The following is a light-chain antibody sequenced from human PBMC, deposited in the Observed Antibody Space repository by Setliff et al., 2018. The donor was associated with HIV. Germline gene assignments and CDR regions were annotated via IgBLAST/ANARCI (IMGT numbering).Light chain of an antibody. J-gene: IGLJ3*02. V-gene: IGLV2-14*03. Sequence: QSALAQPASVSGSPGQSITISCTGIINDFVSWYQQHPGKAPKLIIYAVSNRPSGISDRFSGSRSGGTAPLTISGLRAEDEADYFCYSLRSYTWVFGGGTK. CDR2: AVS. CDR3: YSLRSYTWV. CDR1: INDF.